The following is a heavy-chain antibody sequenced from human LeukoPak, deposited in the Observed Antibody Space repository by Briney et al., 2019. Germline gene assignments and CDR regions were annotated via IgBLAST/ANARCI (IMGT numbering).Heavy chain of an antibody. CDR2: MNPNSGNT. J-gene: IGHJ5*02. Sequence: SVKVSFKASGYTFSSNYITWVRQTTGQGLEWMGWMNPNSGNTGYAQKFQGRVTMTRNISISTAYMELSSLRSEDTAVYYCARGLGTIPSFRFDPWGQGTLVTVYS. V-gene: IGHV1-8*01. D-gene: IGHD1-7*01. CDR3: ARGLGTIPSFRFDP. CDR1: GYTFSSNY.